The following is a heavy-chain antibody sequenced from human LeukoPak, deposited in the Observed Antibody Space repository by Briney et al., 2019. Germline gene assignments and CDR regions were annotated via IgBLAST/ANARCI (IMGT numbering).Heavy chain of an antibody. CDR3: ARGPGRSHSSSRYLVFDY. CDR1: GGSISSYY. J-gene: IGHJ4*02. D-gene: IGHD6-13*01. V-gene: IGHV4-59*01. Sequence: SESLSLTCTVSGGSISSYYWSWIRQPPGKGLEWIGYIYYSGSTNYNPPLKSRVTISVDTSKNQFSLKLSSVTAADTAVYYCARGPGRSHSSSRYLVFDYWGQGTLVTVSS. CDR2: IYYSGST.